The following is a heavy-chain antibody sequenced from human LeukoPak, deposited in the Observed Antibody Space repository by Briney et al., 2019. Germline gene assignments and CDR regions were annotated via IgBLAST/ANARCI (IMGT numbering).Heavy chain of an antibody. Sequence: PGGSLRLSCAASGFTFSSYAMSWVRQAPGKGLEWVSAISGSGGSTYYADSVKGRFTISRDNSKNTLYLQVNSLRDEDTAVYYCARRVGRSRPAASPRSTPYFDYWGQGTLVTVSS. D-gene: IGHD2-2*01. CDR2: ISGSGGST. J-gene: IGHJ4*02. CDR3: ARRVGRSRPAASPRSTPYFDY. V-gene: IGHV3-23*01. CDR1: GFTFSSYA.